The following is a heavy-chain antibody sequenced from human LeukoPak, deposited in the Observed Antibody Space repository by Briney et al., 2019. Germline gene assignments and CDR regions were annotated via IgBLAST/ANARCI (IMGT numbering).Heavy chain of an antibody. J-gene: IGHJ4*02. CDR2: ISAYNGNT. Sequence: ASVKVSCKASGYTFTNYGISWVRQAPGQGLEWMGWISAYNGNTNYAQKLQGRVTMTTDTSTSTAYMERRSLRSDDTAVYYCAREEYGDFYNDYWGQGTLVTVSS. CDR1: GYTFTNYG. V-gene: IGHV1-18*01. D-gene: IGHD4-17*01. CDR3: AREEYGDFYNDY.